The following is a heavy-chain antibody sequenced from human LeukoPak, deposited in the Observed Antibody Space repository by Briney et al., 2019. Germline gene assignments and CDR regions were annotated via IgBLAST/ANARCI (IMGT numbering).Heavy chain of an antibody. V-gene: IGHV3-23*01. J-gene: IGHJ4*02. CDR1: GFTSTTFA. D-gene: IGHD3-16*01. Sequence: RRSLRPSCAPSGFTSTTFATGWGRHAPGGGLGWVSAISSSGGSTYYTDSVKGRSTISRDNATNTLYLQMNSLRAEDTAVYFCAKELGQWGLFGGYFDYWGQGTLVTVSS. CDR2: ISSSGGST. CDR3: AKELGQWGLFGGYFDY.